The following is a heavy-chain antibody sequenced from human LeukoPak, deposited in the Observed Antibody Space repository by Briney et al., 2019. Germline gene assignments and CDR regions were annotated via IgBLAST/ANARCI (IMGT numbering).Heavy chain of an antibody. CDR2: IIPILGIA. CDR3: ARSSGYSYGYADY. J-gene: IGHJ4*02. CDR1: GGTFSSYA. V-gene: IGHV1-69*04. Sequence: GASVKVSCKASGGTFSSYAISWVRQAPGQGLEWMGRIIPILGIANYAQKFQGRVTITAGKSTSTAYMELRSLRSDDTAVYYCARSSGYSYGYADYWGQGTLVTVSS. D-gene: IGHD5-18*01.